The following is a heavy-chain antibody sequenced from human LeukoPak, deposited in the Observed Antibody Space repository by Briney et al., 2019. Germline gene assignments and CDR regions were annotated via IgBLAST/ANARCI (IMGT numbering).Heavy chain of an antibody. Sequence: GGSLRLSCAASGFTFRSYGMHWVRQAPGRGLEYVSAISSNGGRTYYANSVKGRFTISRDNSRNTLYLQMGSLRAEDMAVYYCATYYYDSGGFHFHHWGQGTLVTVSS. CDR3: ATYYYDSGGFHFHH. V-gene: IGHV3-64*01. CDR2: ISSNGGRT. CDR1: GFTFRSYG. J-gene: IGHJ1*01. D-gene: IGHD3-22*01.